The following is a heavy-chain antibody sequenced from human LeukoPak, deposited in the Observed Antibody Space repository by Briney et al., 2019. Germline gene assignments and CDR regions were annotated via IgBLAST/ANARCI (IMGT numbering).Heavy chain of an antibody. CDR2: IIPIFGTA. J-gene: IGHJ6*03. Sequence: GASVKVSCKASGGTFSSYAISWVRQAPGQGLEWMGGIIPIFGTANYAQKFQGRVTITADESTSTVYMELSSLRSEDTAVYYCARGPLRYFDWLLSSYYYYYMDVWGKGTTVTVSS. CDR1: GGTFSSYA. V-gene: IGHV1-69*13. D-gene: IGHD3-9*01. CDR3: ARGPLRYFDWLLSSYYYYYMDV.